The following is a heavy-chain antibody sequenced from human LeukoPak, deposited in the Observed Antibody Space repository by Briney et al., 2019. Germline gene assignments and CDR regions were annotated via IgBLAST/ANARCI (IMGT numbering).Heavy chain of an antibody. Sequence: GGSLRLSCAASGFTFSDYSMNWVRQVPGKGLEWVSSISGSSTYIYYADPVKGRFTISRDNAKNSLYLQMSSLRPEDTAVYYCARDIGSSSSGLDYWGQGTLITVSS. J-gene: IGHJ4*02. CDR1: GFTFSDYS. CDR3: ARDIGSSSSGLDY. D-gene: IGHD6-6*01. V-gene: IGHV3-21*01. CDR2: ISGSSTYI.